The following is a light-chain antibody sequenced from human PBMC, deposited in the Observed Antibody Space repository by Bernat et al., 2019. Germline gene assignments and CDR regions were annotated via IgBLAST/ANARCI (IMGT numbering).Light chain of an antibody. CDR2: KAS. CDR1: QSISSW. J-gene: IGKJ2*01. Sequence: DIQMTQSPSTLSASVGDRVTITCRASQSISSWLAWYQQKPGKAPKLLIYKASSLESGVPSRFSGSGSGTEFTITISSLQPDDFATYYCQQYNRYSPYTFGQGTKLEIK. V-gene: IGKV1-5*03. CDR3: QQYNRYSPYT.